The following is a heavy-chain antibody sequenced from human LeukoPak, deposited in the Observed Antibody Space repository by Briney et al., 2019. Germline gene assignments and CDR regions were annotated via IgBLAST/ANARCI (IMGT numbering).Heavy chain of an antibody. CDR2: INHSGNT. V-gene: IGHV4-34*01. CDR1: GGSFSGYY. D-gene: IGHD3-16*02. J-gene: IGHJ5*02. Sequence: SETLSLTCAVYGGSFSGYYWSWIRQPQGKGLEWIGEINHSGNTKYNPSLKSRVTISVDTSKNQFSLKLSSVTAADTAVYYCARDRLGKGLRLGELSFLTWFDPWGQGTLVTVSS. CDR3: ARDRLGKGLRLGELSFLTWFDP.